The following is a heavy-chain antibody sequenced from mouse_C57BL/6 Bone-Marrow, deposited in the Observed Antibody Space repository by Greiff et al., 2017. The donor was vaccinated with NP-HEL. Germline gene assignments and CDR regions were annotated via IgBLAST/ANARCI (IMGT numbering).Heavy chain of an antibody. CDR1: GYTFTSYW. Sequence: QVQLQQPGAELVKPGASVKLSCKASGYTFTSYWMHWVKQRPGQGLEWIGMIHPNSGSTNYNEKFKSKAPLTVDKSSSTAYRQVSSLTSGDSAVDYGARPALHDAMEDWGQGTSVTVSS. CDR2: IHPNSGST. V-gene: IGHV1-64*01. CDR3: ARPALHDAMED. J-gene: IGHJ4*01.